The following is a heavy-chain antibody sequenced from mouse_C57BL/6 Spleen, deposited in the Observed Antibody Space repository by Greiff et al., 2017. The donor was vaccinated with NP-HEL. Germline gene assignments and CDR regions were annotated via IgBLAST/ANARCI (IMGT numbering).Heavy chain of an antibody. CDR3: ALIYGNYPYFDY. V-gene: IGHV1-64*01. Sequence: QVQLQQPGAELVKPGASVKLSCKASGYTFTSYWMHWVKQRPGQGLEWIGMIHPNSGSTNYNEKFKSKATLTVDKSSSTAYMQLSSLTSEDSAVYYCALIYGNYPYFDYWGQGTTLTVSS. CDR1: GYTFTSYW. J-gene: IGHJ2*01. CDR2: IHPNSGST. D-gene: IGHD2-1*01.